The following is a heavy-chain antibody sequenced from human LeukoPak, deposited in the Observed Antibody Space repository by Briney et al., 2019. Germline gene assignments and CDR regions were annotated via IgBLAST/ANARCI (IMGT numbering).Heavy chain of an antibody. D-gene: IGHD5-18*01. CDR2: ISSGGITI. Sequence: QPGGSLRLSCAASGFTFNTYEMNWVRQAPGKGLEWVSYISSGGITIYYADSVKGRFTISRDNAKNSLYLQMNSLRAEDTAVYYCARDGNSYGYYFDYWGQGTLVTVSS. V-gene: IGHV3-48*03. J-gene: IGHJ4*02. CDR1: GFTFNTYE. CDR3: ARDGNSYGYYFDY.